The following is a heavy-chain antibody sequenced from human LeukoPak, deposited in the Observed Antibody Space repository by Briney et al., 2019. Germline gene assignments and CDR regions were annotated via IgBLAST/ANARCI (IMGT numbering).Heavy chain of an antibody. D-gene: IGHD5-24*01. J-gene: IGHJ4*02. CDR1: GESFSSYY. CDR2: INHSGNT. Sequence: SETLSLTCAVYGESFSSYYWSWLRQPPGKGLEWIGEINHSGNTNYNPSLKSRVTISVDTYKNQFSLRLSSVTAADTAVYYCARVDGDGYNIPDYWGQGTLVTVSS. CDR3: ARVDGDGYNIPDY. V-gene: IGHV4-34*01.